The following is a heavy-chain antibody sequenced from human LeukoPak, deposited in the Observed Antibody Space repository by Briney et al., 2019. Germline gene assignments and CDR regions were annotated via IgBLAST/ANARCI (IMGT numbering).Heavy chain of an antibody. J-gene: IGHJ4*02. D-gene: IGHD3-3*01. CDR1: GYTFTSYY. CDR2: INSSGGST. CDR3: ARENYSHYDFWSGYSY. V-gene: IGHV1-46*01. Sequence: ASVKVSFKASGYTFTSYYMHWVRQAPGQGLEWMGIINSSGGSTSYAQKFQGRVTMTRDTSTSTVYMELSSLRSEDTAVYYCARENYSHYDFWSGYSYWGQGALVTVSS.